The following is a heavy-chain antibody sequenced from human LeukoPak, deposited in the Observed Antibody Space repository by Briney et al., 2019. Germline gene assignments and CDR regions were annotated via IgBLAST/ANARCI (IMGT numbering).Heavy chain of an antibody. V-gene: IGHV4-59*01. Sequence: PSETLSLTCPVSGGSISNYYYWTWIRQPRGKGLEWIGYVYYTGSTNFNPSLKSRVTMSLDTSRNQFSLKLTSLTAADTAVYYCARGAMATTPFFDYWGQGTLVTVSS. CDR1: GGSISNYY. CDR3: ARGAMATTPFFDY. CDR2: VYYTGST. J-gene: IGHJ4*02. D-gene: IGHD5-24*01.